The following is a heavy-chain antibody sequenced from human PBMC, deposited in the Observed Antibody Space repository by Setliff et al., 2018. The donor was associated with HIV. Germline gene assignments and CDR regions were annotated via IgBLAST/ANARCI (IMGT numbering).Heavy chain of an antibody. CDR3: VKPYTGYYYDGSVYDDF. CDR2: LSRGGDNT. CDR1: GFTVSTYS. D-gene: IGHD3-22*01. V-gene: IGHV3-64D*09. J-gene: IGHJ4*02. Sequence: GGSLRLSCLVSGFTVSTYSLNWARQAPGKRPEYVAALSRGGDNTKYADSVKGRFIISRDTSKNTLYLQMSSLRPDDTAIYYCVKPYTGYYYDGSVYDDFWGQGALVTVPQ.